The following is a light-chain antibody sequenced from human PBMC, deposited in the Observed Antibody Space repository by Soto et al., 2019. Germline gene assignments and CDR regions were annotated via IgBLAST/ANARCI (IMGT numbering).Light chain of an antibody. V-gene: IGLV2-14*01. Sequence: QSALTQPASVSGSPGQSITISCTGTSSDVGGYNYVSWYQQHPGKAPKLMIYDVSNRPSGVSNRFSGSKSGNTASLTISGLQAEDEADYYCSSYTSSNTLRGVIGGGTKVTVL. J-gene: IGLJ2*01. CDR3: SSYTSSNTLRGV. CDR1: SSDVGGYNY. CDR2: DVS.